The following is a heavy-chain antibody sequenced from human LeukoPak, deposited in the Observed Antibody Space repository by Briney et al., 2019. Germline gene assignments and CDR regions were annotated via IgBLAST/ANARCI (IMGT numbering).Heavy chain of an antibody. Sequence: QAGGSLRLSCAASGFTFSSYSMNWVRQAPGKGLEWVSYTSSSSSTIYYADSVKGRFTISRDNAKNSLYLQMNSLRDEDTAVYYCARALRLGELSLFGYWGQGTLVTVSP. V-gene: IGHV3-48*02. D-gene: IGHD3-16*02. J-gene: IGHJ4*02. CDR1: GFTFSSYS. CDR3: ARALRLGELSLFGY. CDR2: TSSSSSTI.